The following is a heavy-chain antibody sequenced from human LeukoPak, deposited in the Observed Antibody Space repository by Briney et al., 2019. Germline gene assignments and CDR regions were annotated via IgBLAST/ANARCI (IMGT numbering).Heavy chain of an antibody. Sequence: SQTLSLTCAISGDSVSSNSAAWNWIRQSPSRGLEWLGRTYYRSKWYNDYAVSVKSRITINPDTSKNQFSLQLNSVTPEDTAVYYCARYCSSTSCYTGGAFDIWGQGTMVTVSS. V-gene: IGHV6-1*01. J-gene: IGHJ3*02. CDR1: GDSVSSNSAA. CDR3: ARYCSSTSCYTGGAFDI. CDR2: TYYRSKWYN. D-gene: IGHD2-2*02.